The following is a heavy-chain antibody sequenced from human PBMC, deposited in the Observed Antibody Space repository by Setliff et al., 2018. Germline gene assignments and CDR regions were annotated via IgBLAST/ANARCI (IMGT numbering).Heavy chain of an antibody. D-gene: IGHD3-3*01. Sequence: GASVKVSCKASGGTFRSYGISWVRQAPGQGLEWMGGTIPSFGSTNYAQKFQDRVTIITDESTSTAYMELSSLRTEDTAVYFCARDRFYNSWSGTSITAPHDAFDIWGQGTMVTVS. CDR2: TIPSFGST. CDR1: GGTFRSYG. CDR3: ARDRFYNSWSGTSITAPHDAFDI. J-gene: IGHJ3*02. V-gene: IGHV1-69*05.